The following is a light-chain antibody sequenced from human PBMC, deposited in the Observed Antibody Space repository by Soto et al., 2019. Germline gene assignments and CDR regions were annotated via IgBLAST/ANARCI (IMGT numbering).Light chain of an antibody. J-gene: IGKJ2*01. V-gene: IGKV1-5*03. CDR1: QTISSW. CDR2: KAS. Sequence: DIQMTQFPPTLSASIGDRVTITCRASQTISSWLAWYEQKPGKAPTLLIYKASTLETGVPSSFSGSGSGTEFSLTISSLQPDDFATYYCEQYYRYSPYTFGQGTRLEIK. CDR3: EQYYRYSPYT.